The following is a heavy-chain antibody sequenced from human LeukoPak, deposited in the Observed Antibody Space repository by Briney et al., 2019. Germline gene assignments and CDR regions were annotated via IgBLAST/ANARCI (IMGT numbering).Heavy chain of an antibody. Sequence: SETLSLTCTVSGGSISSGSYYWSWIRQPAGKGLEWIGRIYASGSTNYSPSLKSRVTISVDTSKNQFSLKLSSVTAADTAVYYCASTGSLYSSGWRVLDYWGQGTLVTVSS. CDR2: IYASGST. D-gene: IGHD6-19*01. CDR3: ASTGSLYSSGWRVLDY. J-gene: IGHJ4*02. V-gene: IGHV4-61*02. CDR1: GGSISSGSYY.